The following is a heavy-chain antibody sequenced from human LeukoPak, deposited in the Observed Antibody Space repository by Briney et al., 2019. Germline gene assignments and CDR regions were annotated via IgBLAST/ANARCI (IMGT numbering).Heavy chain of an antibody. CDR3: ARGGGATGYYFDY. CDR2: INHSGST. V-gene: IGHV4-34*01. J-gene: IGHJ4*02. D-gene: IGHD1-26*01. CDR1: GGSLSGYY. Sequence: SETLSLTCAVYGGSLSGYYWSCIRQPPGKGLERIGEINHSGSTNYNPSLKSRVTISVDTSKNQFSLKLSSVTAADTAVYYCARGGGATGYYFDYWGQGTLVTVSS.